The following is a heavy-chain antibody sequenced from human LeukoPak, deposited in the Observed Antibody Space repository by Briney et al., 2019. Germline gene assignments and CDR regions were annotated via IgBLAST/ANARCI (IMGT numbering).Heavy chain of an antibody. D-gene: IGHD3-10*02. CDR1: GFTFSSYE. CDR3: AELGVTMIGGV. Sequence: GGSLRLSCAASGFTFSSYEMNWVRQAPGKGLERVSYISSSGSTIYYADSVKGRFTISRDNAKNSLYLQMNSLRAEDTAVYYCAELGVTMIGGVWGKGTTVTISS. V-gene: IGHV3-48*03. J-gene: IGHJ6*04. CDR2: ISSSGSTI.